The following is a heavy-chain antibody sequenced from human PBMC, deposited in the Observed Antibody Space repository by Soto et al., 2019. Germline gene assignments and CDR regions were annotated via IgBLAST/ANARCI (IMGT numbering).Heavy chain of an antibody. CDR1: GGSISSSNW. CDR3: ASRTGTTALYYFDY. Sequence: PSETLSLTCAVSGGSISSSNWWSWVRQPPGKGLEWIGEIYHSGSTNYNPSLKSRVTISVDKSKNQFSLKLSSVTAADTAVYYCASRTGTTALYYFDYWGQGNLVTVSS. V-gene: IGHV4-4*02. CDR2: IYHSGST. J-gene: IGHJ4*02. D-gene: IGHD1-1*01.